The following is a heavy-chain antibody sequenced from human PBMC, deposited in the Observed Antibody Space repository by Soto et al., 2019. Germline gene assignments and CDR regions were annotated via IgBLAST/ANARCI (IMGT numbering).Heavy chain of an antibody. V-gene: IGHV3-73*02. CDR1: GFSFSGTA. CDR3: TRPEDAYGYPDDFDS. J-gene: IGHJ4*02. D-gene: IGHD5-18*01. Sequence: DVQLVESGGGLVQPGGSLKLSCATSGFSFSGTAMHWVRQASGKGLEWVGRIRTKPNNYATTYAASVTGRFTISRDDSKNTVYLQMNSLNTEDTAVYYCTRPEDAYGYPDDFDSWGQGALVAVSS. CDR2: IRTKPNNYAT.